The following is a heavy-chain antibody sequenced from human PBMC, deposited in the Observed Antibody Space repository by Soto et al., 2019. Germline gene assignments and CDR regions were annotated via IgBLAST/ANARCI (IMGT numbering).Heavy chain of an antibody. CDR2: IRSKANSYAT. Sequence: GGSLRLSCAASGFTFSGSAMHWVRQASGKGLEWVGRIRSKANSYATAYAASVKGRFTISRDDSKNTAYLQMNSLKTEDTAVYYCTRLRPRRAYSSSSPNYYYYYGMDVWGQGTTVTVSS. CDR3: TRLRPRRAYSSSSPNYYYYYGMDV. J-gene: IGHJ6*02. V-gene: IGHV3-73*01. CDR1: GFTFSGSA. D-gene: IGHD6-6*01.